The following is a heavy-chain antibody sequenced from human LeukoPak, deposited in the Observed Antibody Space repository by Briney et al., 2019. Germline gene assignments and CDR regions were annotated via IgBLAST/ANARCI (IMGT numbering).Heavy chain of an antibody. J-gene: IGHJ4*02. CDR2: IYSGDSDT. Sequence: GESLNVSCKGSGYGVTSYWIGWVRLMPGKGREWRGFIYSGDSDTRCSPSFQGQVTIAADKPRSTPYPQWSSLKASDTAMYYCARMSRDGYNYGYRGQGTLVTVSS. V-gene: IGHV5-51*04. CDR3: ARMSRDGYNYGY. D-gene: IGHD5-24*01. CDR1: GYGVTSYW.